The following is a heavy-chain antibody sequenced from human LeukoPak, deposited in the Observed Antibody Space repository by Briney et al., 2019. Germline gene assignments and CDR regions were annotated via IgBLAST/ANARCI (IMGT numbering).Heavy chain of an antibody. D-gene: IGHD6-19*01. V-gene: IGHV1-2*02. J-gene: IGHJ5*02. CDR1: GYTFTGYY. CDR3: ARDPGPGYSSGWYRGKNNWFDT. Sequence: ASVKVSCKASGYTFTGYYMHWVRQAPGQGLEWMGWINPNSGGTNYAQKFQGRVTMTRDTSISTAYMELSRLRSDDTAVYYCARDPGPGYSSGWYRGKNNWFDTWGQGTLVTVSS. CDR2: INPNSGGT.